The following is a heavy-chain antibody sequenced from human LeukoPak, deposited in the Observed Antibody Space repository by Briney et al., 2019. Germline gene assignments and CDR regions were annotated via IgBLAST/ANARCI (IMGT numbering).Heavy chain of an antibody. CDR3: ARLPTVVKYGMDV. D-gene: IGHD4-23*01. CDR2: IYYSGST. Sequence: PSETLSLTCTVSGGSISSYYWSWIRQPPGKGLEWIGYIYYSGSTNYNPSLKRRVTISVDTSKNQFSLKLSSVTAADTAVYYCARLPTVVKYGMDVWGQGTTSPSP. V-gene: IGHV4-59*08. J-gene: IGHJ6*02. CDR1: GGSISSYY.